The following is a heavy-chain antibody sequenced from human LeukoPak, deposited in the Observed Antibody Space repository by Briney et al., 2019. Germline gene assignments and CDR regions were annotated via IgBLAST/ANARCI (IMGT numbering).Heavy chain of an antibody. Sequence: PSETLSLTCNVSGYSISSDYYWGWIRQPPGKGLEWIGSIYHSGSTYYNPSLKSRVTISVDTSKNQFSLKLSSVTAADTAVYYCARDGVEEGHDYWGQGTLVTVSS. CDR3: ARDGVEEGHDY. CDR1: GYSISSDYY. D-gene: IGHD3-16*01. J-gene: IGHJ4*02. V-gene: IGHV4-38-2*02. CDR2: IYHSGST.